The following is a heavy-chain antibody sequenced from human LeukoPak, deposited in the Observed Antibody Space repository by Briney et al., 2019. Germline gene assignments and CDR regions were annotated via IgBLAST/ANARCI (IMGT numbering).Heavy chain of an antibody. J-gene: IGHJ4*02. CDR2: ISSRSSTI. CDR3: ARDGAYGDYDY. D-gene: IGHD4-17*01. CDR1: GFTFSSYS. V-gene: IGHV3-48*01. Sequence: GGSLRLSCAASGFTFSSYSMNWVRQTPGKGLEWVSYISSRSSTINYADSVKGRFTIFRDNAKNSLYLQMNSLRVEDTAVYYCARDGAYGDYDYWGQGTLVTVSS.